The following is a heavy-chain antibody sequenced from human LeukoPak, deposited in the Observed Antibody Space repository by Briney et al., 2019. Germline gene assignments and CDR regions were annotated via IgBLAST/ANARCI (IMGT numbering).Heavy chain of an antibody. CDR3: ARSRSPYYDSSGYPRAPIDY. Sequence: ASVKVSCKASGYTFTSHGISWVRQAPGQGLEWMGWISAYNGNTNYAQKLQGRVTMTTDTSTSTAYMELRSLRSDDTAVYYCARSRSPYYDSSGYPRAPIDYWGQGTLVTVSS. D-gene: IGHD3-22*01. J-gene: IGHJ4*02. CDR1: GYTFTSHG. CDR2: ISAYNGNT. V-gene: IGHV1-18*01.